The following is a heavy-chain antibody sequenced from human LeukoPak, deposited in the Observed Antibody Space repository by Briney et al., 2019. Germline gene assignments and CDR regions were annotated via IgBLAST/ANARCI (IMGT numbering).Heavy chain of an antibody. D-gene: IGHD2-2*01. CDR2: IYYSGST. J-gene: IGHJ3*02. V-gene: IGHV4-39*01. CDR1: GGSICSSSYY. CDR3: ASMSGSTSGDAFDI. Sequence: SETLSLTCTVSGGSICSSSYYWGWIRQPPGKGLEWIGSIYYSGSTYYNPSLKSRVTISVDTSKNQFSLKLSSVTAADTAVYYCASMSGSTSGDAFDIWGQGTMVTVSS.